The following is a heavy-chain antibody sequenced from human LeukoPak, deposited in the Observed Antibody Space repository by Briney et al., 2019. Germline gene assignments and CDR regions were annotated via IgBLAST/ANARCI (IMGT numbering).Heavy chain of an antibody. J-gene: IGHJ4*02. CDR3: ARDRSLACFDY. V-gene: IGHV3-33*01. Sequence: PGGSLRLSCAASGFTFRNFGMHWVRKAPGKGLEWVAVIWNDGTNNYYADSVQGRFTISRDNSKNTLYLQMNSLRPEDTAVYYCARDRSLACFDYWGQGTLVTVSS. CDR1: GFTFRNFG. CDR2: IWNDGTNN.